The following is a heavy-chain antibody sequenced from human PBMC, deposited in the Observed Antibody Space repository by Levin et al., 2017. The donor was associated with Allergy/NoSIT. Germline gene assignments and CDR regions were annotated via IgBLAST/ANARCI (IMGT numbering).Heavy chain of an antibody. V-gene: IGHV3-30*18. CDR1: GFTFSSYG. Sequence: GGSLRLSCAASGFTFSSYGMHWVRQAPGKGLEWVAVISYDGSNKYYADSVKGRFTISRDNSKNTLYLQMNSLRAEDTAVYYCAKDRDELWFGEAPLFDYWGQGTLVTVSS. CDR2: ISYDGSNK. D-gene: IGHD3-10*01. CDR3: AKDRDELWFGEAPLFDY. J-gene: IGHJ4*02.